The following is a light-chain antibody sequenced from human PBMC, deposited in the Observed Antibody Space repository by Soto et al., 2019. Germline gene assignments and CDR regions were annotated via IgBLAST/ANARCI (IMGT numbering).Light chain of an antibody. CDR1: SSDVGGYNY. J-gene: IGLJ1*01. V-gene: IGLV2-14*01. CDR2: EVS. CDR3: SSYTSSSTPFV. Sequence: QSVLTQPASVSGSPGQSITITCTGTSSDVGGYNYVSWYQQHPGKAPKLMIYEVSNRPSGLSNRFSRSKSGDTASLTISGLQAEDEADYYCSSYTSSSTPFVCGTGTKGTVL.